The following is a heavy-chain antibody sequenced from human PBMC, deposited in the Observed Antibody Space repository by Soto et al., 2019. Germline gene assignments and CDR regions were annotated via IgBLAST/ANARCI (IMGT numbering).Heavy chain of an antibody. CDR3: ASDGAGRKTKNPYYYNRMDG. V-gene: IGHV4-59*01. J-gene: IGHJ6*02. CDR2: VFYTGRA. D-gene: IGHD2-15*01. Sequence: PSETLSLTCTVSGGSLGIYYWSWIRQPPGKGLEWVGHVFYTGRANYNASLKSLGSISLDTCDYQFSLKLSYLTAADTAVCYCASDGAGRKTKNPYYYNRMDGWGPGTTVNV. CDR1: GGSLGIYY.